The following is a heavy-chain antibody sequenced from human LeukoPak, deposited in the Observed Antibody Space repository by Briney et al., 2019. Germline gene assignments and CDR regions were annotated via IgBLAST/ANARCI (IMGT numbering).Heavy chain of an antibody. CDR3: ARLRDGYNLRWFDP. D-gene: IGHD5-24*01. J-gene: IGHJ5*02. CDR1: GYSVSSGYY. Sequence: SETLSLTCAVSGYSVSSGYYWGWIRQPPGKGLEWIGSTYHSGSTYYNPSLKSRVTISVDTSKNQFSLKLSSVTAADTAVYYCARLRDGYNLRWFDPWGQGTLVTVSS. CDR2: TYHSGST. V-gene: IGHV4-38-2*01.